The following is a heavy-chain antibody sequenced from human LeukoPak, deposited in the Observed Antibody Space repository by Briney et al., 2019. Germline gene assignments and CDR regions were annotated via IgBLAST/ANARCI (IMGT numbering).Heavy chain of an antibody. V-gene: IGHV4-59*11. D-gene: IGHD4-17*01. Sequence: SETLSLTCAVSDDSFSSHYWTWIRQPPGKGLEWIGYISYIGSTSYNPSLKSRVTISIDTSKNQFSLKLTSVTAADTAVYYCARDLVTVTKGFDIWGQGTMVSVSS. J-gene: IGHJ3*02. CDR3: ARDLVTVTKGFDI. CDR1: DDSFSSHY. CDR2: ISYIGST.